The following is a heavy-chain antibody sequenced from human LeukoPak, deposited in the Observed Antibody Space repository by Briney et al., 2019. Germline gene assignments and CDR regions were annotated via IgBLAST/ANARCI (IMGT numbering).Heavy chain of an antibody. Sequence: GSSVKVSCKASGGTFSSYAISWVRQAPGQGLEWMGGIIPIFGTANYAQKFQGRVTITADESTSTAYMELSSLRSEDTAVYYCAREVVDGGYGMDVWGEGPRSPSPQ. J-gene: IGHJ6*01. D-gene: IGHD2-21*01. V-gene: IGHV1-69*01. CDR1: GGTFSSYA. CDR3: AREVVDGGYGMDV. CDR2: IIPIFGTA.